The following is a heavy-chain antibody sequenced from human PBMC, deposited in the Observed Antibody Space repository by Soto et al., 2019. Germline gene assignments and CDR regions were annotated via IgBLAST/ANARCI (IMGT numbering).Heavy chain of an antibody. CDR3: AKDRGRQGGFDM. V-gene: IGHV3-33*06. J-gene: IGHJ3*02. Sequence: QVQLVESGGGVVQPGRSLRLSCVASGFTFSNYGMHWVRQAPGKGLEWVAVIWYDGSKKYYADSMKGRFTISRDNSKNTLFLQMNSLRVEDTAMYYCAKDRGRQGGFDMWGQGRVVTVSS. CDR1: GFTFSNYG. D-gene: IGHD3-10*01. CDR2: IWYDGSKK.